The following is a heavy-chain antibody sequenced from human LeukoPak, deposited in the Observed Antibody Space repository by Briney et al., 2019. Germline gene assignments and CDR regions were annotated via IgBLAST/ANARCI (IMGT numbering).Heavy chain of an antibody. Sequence: SVKVSCKASGGAFSDYTFNWVRQAPGQGLEWMGKIIPILGIANFAQRFQGRVTITADKSTSTAFMELSSLTSEDTAVSYCARADKYSYGYCDYWGQGTLVTVSS. CDR1: GGAFSDYT. J-gene: IGHJ4*02. V-gene: IGHV1-69*02. D-gene: IGHD5-18*01. CDR3: ARADKYSYGYCDY. CDR2: IIPILGIA.